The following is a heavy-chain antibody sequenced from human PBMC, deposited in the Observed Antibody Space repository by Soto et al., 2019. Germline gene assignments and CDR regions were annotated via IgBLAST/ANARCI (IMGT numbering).Heavy chain of an antibody. V-gene: IGHV1-69*06. CDR3: ARDDRRVYYGSGSYGSFDY. CDR1: GGTFSSYA. Sequence: QVQLVQSGAEVKKPGSSVKVSCKASGGTFSSYAISWGRQAPGQGLEWRGGIIPIFGTADYAQKFQGRVTITADKSTDRAYMELRSLRSEGTAVCYCARDDRRVYYGSGSYGSFDYWGQGTLVTVAS. D-gene: IGHD3-10*01. J-gene: IGHJ4*02. CDR2: IIPIFGTA.